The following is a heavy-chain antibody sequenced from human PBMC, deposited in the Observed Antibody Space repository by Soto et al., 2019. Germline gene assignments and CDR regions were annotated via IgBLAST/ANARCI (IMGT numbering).Heavy chain of an antibody. Sequence: PGKGLEWIGYIYYSGSTNYNPSLKSRVTISVDTSKNQFSLKLSSVTAADTAVYYCARRGSGYDYGYFAYWGHGTLVTVSS. CDR2: IYYSGST. J-gene: IGHJ4*01. V-gene: IGHV4-59*08. D-gene: IGHD5-12*01. CDR3: ARRGSGYDYGYFAY.